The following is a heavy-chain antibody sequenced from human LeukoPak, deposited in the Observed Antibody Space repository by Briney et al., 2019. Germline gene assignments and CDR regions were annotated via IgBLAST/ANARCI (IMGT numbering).Heavy chain of an antibody. V-gene: IGHV4-34*01. CDR2: INHSGST. CDR1: GGSFSRYY. J-gene: IGHJ4*02. CDR3: AGVTVATGEY. Sequence: SETLSLTCAVYGGSFSRYYWSWIRQPPGKGLEWIGEINHSGSTNYNPSLTSRVTISVDTSKNQFSLKLSSVTAADTAVYYCAGVTVATGEYWGQGTLVTVSS. D-gene: IGHD5-12*01.